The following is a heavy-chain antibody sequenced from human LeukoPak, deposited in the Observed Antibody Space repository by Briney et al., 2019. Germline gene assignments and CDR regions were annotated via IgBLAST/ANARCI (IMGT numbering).Heavy chain of an antibody. Sequence: ASMKVSCKSSGFTFTDHYIHWVRQGPGQGLEWMGYIGPHSTSTSSPQEFQGRVTMTRDASMSTAYMELTRLTSDDTAVYYCVREGEGPLSKDFDYWGQGTLVTVSS. CDR2: IGPHSTST. CDR3: VREGEGPLSKDFDY. J-gene: IGHJ4*02. CDR1: GFTFTDHY. D-gene: IGHD2/OR15-2a*01. V-gene: IGHV1-2*02.